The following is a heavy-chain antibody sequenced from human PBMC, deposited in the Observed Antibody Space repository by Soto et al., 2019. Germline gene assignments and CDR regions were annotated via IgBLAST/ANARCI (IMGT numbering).Heavy chain of an antibody. V-gene: IGHV4-4*02. Sequence: SETLSLTCAVSGDSISGSQWWSWVRLPPGKGLEWIGEISHTGTTNYNPSLKSRVTMSVDKPKNQFSLNVTSVTAADTAVYYCARESFGTSLFDYWGQGALVT. CDR2: ISHTGTT. CDR3: ARESFGTSLFDY. J-gene: IGHJ4*02. D-gene: IGHD1-7*01. CDR1: GDSISGSQW.